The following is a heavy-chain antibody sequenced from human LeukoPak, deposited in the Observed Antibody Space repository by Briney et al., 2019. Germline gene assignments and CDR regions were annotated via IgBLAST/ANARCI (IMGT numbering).Heavy chain of an antibody. V-gene: IGHV4-59*01. CDR1: GASISGYL. CDR2: VYDNGDT. D-gene: IGHD3-22*01. Sequence: SETLSLTCTVSGASISGYLWTWIRQPPGKGLEWIGYVYDNGDTNYHPSFTGRVSISVNVSKNQFSLKLTSVLAADTADYFCARLSDYDVDTSHYMDVWGKGTTVTVSS. CDR3: ARLSDYDVDTSHYMDV. J-gene: IGHJ6*03.